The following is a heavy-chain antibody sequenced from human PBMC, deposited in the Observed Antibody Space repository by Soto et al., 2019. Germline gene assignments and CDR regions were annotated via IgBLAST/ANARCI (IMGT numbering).Heavy chain of an antibody. D-gene: IGHD3-3*01. J-gene: IGHJ4*02. CDR1: GVSISGYY. CDR3: AGHNFWIGQADY. V-gene: IGHV4-59*01. Sequence: QVQLQESGPGLVKPSETLSLTCTVSGVSISGYYWGWIRQSPGKGLEWIRCFYYSGNTHYNPSIKSGVTILVETSKNQSSLNPSWVTAADTAAYNCAGHNFWIGQADYWGEGTLVTVSS. CDR2: FYYSGNT.